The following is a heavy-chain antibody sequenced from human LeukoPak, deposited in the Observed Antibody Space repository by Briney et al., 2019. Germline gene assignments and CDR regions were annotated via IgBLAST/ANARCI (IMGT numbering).Heavy chain of an antibody. CDR1: GFTFSSYA. V-gene: IGHV3-23*01. CDR3: AKATDQPELFPFDY. CDR2: ISGSGGST. Sequence: GGSLRLSCAASGFTFSSYAMSWVRRAPGKGLEWVSAISGSGGSTYYADSVKGRFTISRDNSKNTLYLQMNSLRAEDTAVYYCAKATDQPELFPFDYWGQGTLVTVSS. D-gene: IGHD1-14*01. J-gene: IGHJ4*02.